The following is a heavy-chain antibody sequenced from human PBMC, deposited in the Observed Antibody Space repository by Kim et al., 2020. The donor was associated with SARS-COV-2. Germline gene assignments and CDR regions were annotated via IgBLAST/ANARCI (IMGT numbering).Heavy chain of an antibody. CDR3: ARPPEVGDYSEY. V-gene: IGHV3-48*03. D-gene: IGHD4-17*01. CDR2: ISSSGSAI. CDR1: GFPFSSYE. Sequence: GGSLRLSCASSGFPFSSYEMNWVRQAPGKGLEWISYISSSGSAIYYADSVKGRFTISRDNAKNSLYLQMNSLRDEDTAIYYCARPPEVGDYSEYWGQGTLVTVSS. J-gene: IGHJ4*02.